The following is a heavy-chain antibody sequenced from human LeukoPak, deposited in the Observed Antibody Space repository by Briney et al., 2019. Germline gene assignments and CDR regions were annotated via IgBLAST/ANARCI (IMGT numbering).Heavy chain of an antibody. V-gene: IGHV4-39*01. CDR3: ARSFYYDGSGYWGFDF. CDR2: IYYSGTT. Sequence: SETLSLTCTLSGHTMSRSSYYGGWIRQSPGKGLEWIANIYYSGTTYYNPSLKRRVTISVDTSKNQFSLKLSSVTAADTAVYYCARSFYYDGSGYWGFDFWGQGTLVTVSS. CDR1: GHTMSRSSYY. D-gene: IGHD3-22*01. J-gene: IGHJ4*02.